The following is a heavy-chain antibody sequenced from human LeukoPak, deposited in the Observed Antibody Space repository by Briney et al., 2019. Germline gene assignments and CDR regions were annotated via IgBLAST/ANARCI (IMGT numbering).Heavy chain of an antibody. CDR1: GDSISSYY. Sequence: SETLSLTCTVSGDSISSYYWSWIRQPPGKGLGWIGYIYYSGSTNYNPSLKSRVTISVDTSKNQFSLKLSSVAAADTAVYYCASGLTGYYDWYFDYWGQGTLVTVSS. V-gene: IGHV4-59*01. CDR3: ASGLTGYYDWYFDY. J-gene: IGHJ4*02. D-gene: IGHD3-9*01. CDR2: IYYSGST.